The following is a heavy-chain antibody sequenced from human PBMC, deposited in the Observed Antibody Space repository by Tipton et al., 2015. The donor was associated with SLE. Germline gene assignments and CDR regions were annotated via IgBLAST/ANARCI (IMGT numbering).Heavy chain of an antibody. J-gene: IGHJ4*02. CDR3: ASLNVVATIANF. Sequence: TLSLTCTVSGGSINSGIYSWVWIRQPPGKGLEWIGNIYSSGSAYYNPSLKSRVTILLHTSKNQFSLKLSSVTAADTAVYYCASLNVVATIANFWGQGTLVTVSS. V-gene: IGHV4-39*07. D-gene: IGHD5-12*01. CDR1: GGSINSGIYS. CDR2: IYSSGSA.